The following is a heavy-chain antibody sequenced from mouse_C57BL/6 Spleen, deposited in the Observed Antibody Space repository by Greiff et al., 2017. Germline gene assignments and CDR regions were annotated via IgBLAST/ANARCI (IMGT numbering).Heavy chain of an antibody. J-gene: IGHJ2*01. CDR1: GYTFTSYW. V-gene: IGHV1-64*01. Sequence: QVQLQQPGAELVKPGASVTLSCKASGYTFTSYWMHWVKQRPGQGLEWIGMIHPNSGSTNYNEKFKSKATLTVDKSSSTAYMQLSSLTSEDSAVYYCARWGEGYFDYWGQGTTLTVSS. CDR2: IHPNSGST. CDR3: ARWGEGYFDY.